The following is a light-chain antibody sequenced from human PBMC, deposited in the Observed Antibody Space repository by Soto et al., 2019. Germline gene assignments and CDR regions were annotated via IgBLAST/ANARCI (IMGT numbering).Light chain of an antibody. J-gene: IGKJ4*01. CDR2: DAS. V-gene: IGKV3-11*01. CDR3: QQRSNWPLT. Sequence: DIVLTQSPATLSLSPGERATLSCRASQSVSRYLAWYQQKRGQAPRLLIYDASNRATGIPARFSGSGSGTDFTLTISSLEPEDFAVYYCQQRSNWPLTFGGGTKVGIK. CDR1: QSVSRY.